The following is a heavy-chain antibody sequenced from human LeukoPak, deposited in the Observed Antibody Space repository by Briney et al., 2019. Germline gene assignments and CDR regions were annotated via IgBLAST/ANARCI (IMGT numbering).Heavy chain of an antibody. CDR1: XFTXSSXA. J-gene: IGHJ4*02. CDR3: AKDLITMIVVVIPGGGFDY. CDR2: XSGSGGST. Sequence: XXLXCAASXFTXSSXAMSWVXQXPGXGLXXXXXXSGSGGSTYYADSVKGRFTISRDNSKNTLYLQMNSLRAEDTAVYYCAKDLITMIVVVIPGGGFDYWGQGTLVTVSS. V-gene: IGHV3-23*01. D-gene: IGHD3-22*01.